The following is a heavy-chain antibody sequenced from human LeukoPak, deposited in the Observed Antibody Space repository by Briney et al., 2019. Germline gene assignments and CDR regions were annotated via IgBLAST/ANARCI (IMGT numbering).Heavy chain of an antibody. CDR2: IYYSGST. V-gene: IGHV4-39*07. CDR3: AGDTTGNYYFDY. D-gene: IGHD1-1*01. Sequence: SETLSLTCTVSGDFISTSDFYWGWIRQPPGKGLEWIGSIYYSGSTYYNPSLKSRVTISVDTSKNQFSLKLSSVTAADTALYYCAGDTTGNYYFDYWGQEPWSPSPQ. J-gene: IGHJ4*01. CDR1: GDFISTSDFY.